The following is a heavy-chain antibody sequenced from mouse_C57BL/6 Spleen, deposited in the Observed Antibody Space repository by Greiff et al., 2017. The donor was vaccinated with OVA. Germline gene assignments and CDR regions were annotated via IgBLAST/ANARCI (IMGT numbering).Heavy chain of an antibody. V-gene: IGHV5-6*01. J-gene: IGHJ4*01. CDR3: ARDDYA. Sequence: EVKLMESGGDLVKPGGSLKLSCAASGFTFSSYGMSWVRQTPDKRLEWVATISSGGSYTYYPDSVKGRFTISRDNAKNTLYLQMSSLKSEDTAMYYCARDDYAWGQGTSVTVSS. D-gene: IGHD2-4*01. CDR2: ISSGGSYT. CDR1: GFTFSSYG.